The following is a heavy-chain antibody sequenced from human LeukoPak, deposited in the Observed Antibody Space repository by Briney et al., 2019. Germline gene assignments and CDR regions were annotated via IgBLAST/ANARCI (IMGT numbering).Heavy chain of an antibody. CDR1: GGSFSGYY. Sequence: SETLSLTCAVYGGSFSGYYWSWIRQPPGKGLEWIGEINHSGSTNYNPSLKSRVTMSVDTSKNQFSLKLSSVTAADTAVYYRAREGWDYYDSSGSTRFDPWGQGTLVTVSS. D-gene: IGHD3-22*01. J-gene: IGHJ5*02. V-gene: IGHV4-34*01. CDR2: INHSGST. CDR3: AREGWDYYDSSGSTRFDP.